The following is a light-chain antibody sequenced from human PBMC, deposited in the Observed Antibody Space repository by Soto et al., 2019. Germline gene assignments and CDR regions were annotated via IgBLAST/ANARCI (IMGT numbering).Light chain of an antibody. V-gene: IGLV1-47*01. Sequence: QSVLTQPPSTSGTPGQRVTMSCSGSSSNIGSNFVYWYQQFPGMAPKLLIYRSDQRPSGVPDRFSGSKSGTSASLAISGLRSEDEAAYYCASWDDTLSGVVFGGGTKVTVL. CDR3: ASWDDTLSGVV. CDR2: RSD. J-gene: IGLJ3*02. CDR1: SSNIGSNF.